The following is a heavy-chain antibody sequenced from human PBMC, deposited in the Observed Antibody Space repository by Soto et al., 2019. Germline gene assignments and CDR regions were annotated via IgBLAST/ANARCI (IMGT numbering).Heavy chain of an antibody. J-gene: IGHJ3*02. V-gene: IGHV3-7*04. CDR3: ARVKALDIVVVVAATPSGAFDI. D-gene: IGHD2-15*01. CDR1: GSPFSSYW. Sequence: EVQLVESGGGLVKPGGSLRLSCAASGSPFSSYWMSWVRQAPGKGLEWVAKIKQDGSEKYYVDSVKGRFTISRDNAKNSLYLQMNSLRAEDTAVYYCARVKALDIVVVVAATPSGAFDIWGQGTMVTVSS. CDR2: IKQDGSEK.